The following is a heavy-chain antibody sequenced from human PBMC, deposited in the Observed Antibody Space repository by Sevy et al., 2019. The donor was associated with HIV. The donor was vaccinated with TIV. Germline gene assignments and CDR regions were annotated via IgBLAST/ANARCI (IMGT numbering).Heavy chain of an antibody. Sequence: GESLKISCKGSGYSFTRYWIGWVRQMPGKGLEWMGIIYPGDSDTRYSPSFQGQVTIAADKSISTAYLQWSSLKASDNAMYYCARLPEIAAAGLYFDYWGQGTLVTVSS. D-gene: IGHD6-13*01. CDR2: IYPGDSDT. J-gene: IGHJ4*02. V-gene: IGHV5-51*01. CDR3: ARLPEIAAAGLYFDY. CDR1: GYSFTRYW.